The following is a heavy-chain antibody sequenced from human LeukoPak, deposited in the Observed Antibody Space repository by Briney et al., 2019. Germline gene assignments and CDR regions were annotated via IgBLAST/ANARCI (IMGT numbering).Heavy chain of an antibody. CDR2: ISGSGGST. CDR1: GFTFSSYA. J-gene: IGHJ4*02. CDR3: AKGSDFWSGYYNDY. V-gene: IGHV3-23*01. D-gene: IGHD3-3*01. Sequence: GGSLRLSCAASGFTFSSYAMSWVRQALGKGLEWVSAISGSGGSTYYADSVKGRFTISRDNSKNTLYLQMNSLRAEDTAVYYCAKGSDFWSGYYNDYWGQGTLVTVSS.